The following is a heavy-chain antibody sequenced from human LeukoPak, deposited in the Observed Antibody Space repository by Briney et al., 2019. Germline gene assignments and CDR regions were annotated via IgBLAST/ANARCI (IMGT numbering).Heavy chain of an antibody. CDR2: MFYSGST. J-gene: IGHJ4*02. CDR1: GGSISSYY. V-gene: IGHV4-59*01. D-gene: IGHD3-22*01. CDR3: AAYDSSGYAFHY. Sequence: SETLSLTCTVSGGSISSYYWSWIRQPPGKGLEWIGCMFYSGSTNYNPSLKSRVTISVDTSKNQFSLRLTSVTAADTAVYYCAAYDSSGYAFHYWGQGTLVTVSS.